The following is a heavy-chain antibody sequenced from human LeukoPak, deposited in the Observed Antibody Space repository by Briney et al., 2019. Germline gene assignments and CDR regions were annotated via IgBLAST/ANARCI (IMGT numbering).Heavy chain of an antibody. D-gene: IGHD4-17*01. CDR2: MNPNSGNT. V-gene: IGHV1-8*01. Sequence: GASVKVSCTASGYTFTSYDINWVRQAPGQGLEWMGWMNPNSGNTGYAQTFQGRVTMTRNTSISTAYMELSSLRSEDTAVYYCARGGVRSYGDRIPYYYYYMDVWGKGTTVTVSS. CDR1: GYTFTSYD. J-gene: IGHJ6*03. CDR3: ARGGVRSYGDRIPYYYYYMDV.